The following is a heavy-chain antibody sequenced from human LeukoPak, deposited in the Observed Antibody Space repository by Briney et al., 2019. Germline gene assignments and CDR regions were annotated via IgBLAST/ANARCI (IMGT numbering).Heavy chain of an antibody. CDR3: ARQSIAARGYYYYMGV. Sequence: SETLSLTCAVSGGSISSSNWWSWVRQPPGKGLEWIGEIYHSGSTNYNPSLKSRVTISVDKSKNQFSLKLSSVTAADTAVYYCARQSIAARGYYYYMGVWGKGTTVTVSS. CDR2: IYHSGST. V-gene: IGHV4-4*02. CDR1: GGSISSSNW. D-gene: IGHD6-6*01. J-gene: IGHJ6*03.